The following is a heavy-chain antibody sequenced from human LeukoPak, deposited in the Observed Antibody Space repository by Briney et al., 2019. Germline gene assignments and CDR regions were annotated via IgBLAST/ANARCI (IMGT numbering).Heavy chain of an antibody. Sequence: GGSLRLSCAASGFTFSSYAMSWVCQAPGKGVEWVSAISGSGGSTYYADSVKGRFTISRDNYKKSLYLQMKSVRDEETALYYCAKEAQLLWFGESSYYFDYWGQGTLVAVSS. D-gene: IGHD3-10*01. CDR1: GFTFSSYA. CDR2: ISGSGGST. V-gene: IGHV3-23*01. CDR3: AKEAQLLWFGESSYYFDY. J-gene: IGHJ4*02.